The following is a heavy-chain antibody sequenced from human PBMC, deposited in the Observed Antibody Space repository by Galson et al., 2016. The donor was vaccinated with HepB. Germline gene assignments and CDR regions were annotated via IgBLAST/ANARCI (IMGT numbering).Heavy chain of an antibody. CDR3: VKDLEMASVGVCAY. CDR2: ITWDGDTA. CDR1: GFAFDENT. V-gene: IGHV3-43*01. J-gene: IGHJ4*02. Sequence: SLRLSCAASGFAFDENTMHWVRQAPGKGLEWVSLITWDGDTAYYTDSVKGRFTVSRDNSENSLYLQMNTLRIEDTALYYCVKDLEMASVGVCAYWGQGTLVTVSS. D-gene: IGHD5-24*01.